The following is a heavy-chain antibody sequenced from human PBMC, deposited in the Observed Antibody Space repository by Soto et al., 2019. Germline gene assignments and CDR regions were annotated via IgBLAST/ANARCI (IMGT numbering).Heavy chain of an antibody. CDR3: ARSKKRITIFGVVNPLNYYYGMDV. V-gene: IGHV3-21*01. Sequence: GGSLRLSCAASGFTFSSYAMSWVRQAPGKGLEWVSAISSSSSYIYYADSVKGRFTISRDNAKNSLYLQMNSLRAEDTAVYYCARSKKRITIFGVVNPLNYYYGMDVWGQGTTVTVSS. CDR1: GFTFSSYA. D-gene: IGHD3-3*01. CDR2: ISSSSSYI. J-gene: IGHJ6*02.